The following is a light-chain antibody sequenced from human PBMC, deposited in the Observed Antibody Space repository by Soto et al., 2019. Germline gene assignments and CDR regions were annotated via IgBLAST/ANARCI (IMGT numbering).Light chain of an antibody. CDR2: EDF. CDR3: CSNAPGNTVQ. Sequence: QSALTQPASVSGSPGQSITLSCTGTSSDIGSYNLVSWYQQHPGKAPKLVIYEDFKRPSGVSDRFSGSKSGSTASLTISGLRAEDEADYYGCSNAPGNTVQFGGGTKVTVL. CDR1: SSDIGSYNL. J-gene: IGLJ3*02. V-gene: IGLV2-23*01.